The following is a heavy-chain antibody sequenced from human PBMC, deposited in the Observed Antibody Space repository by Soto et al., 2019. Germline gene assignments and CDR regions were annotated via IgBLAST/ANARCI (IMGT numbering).Heavy chain of an antibody. J-gene: IGHJ6*03. CDR2: MNPNSGNT. Sequence: VASVKVSCKASGYTFTSYDINWVRQATGQGLEWMGWMNPNSGNTGYAQKFQGRVTMTRNTSISTAYMELSSLRSEDTAVYYCARGAPDFWSGKYYYYYMDVWGKGTTVTVSS. CDR1: GYTFTSYD. V-gene: IGHV1-8*01. D-gene: IGHD3-3*01. CDR3: ARGAPDFWSGKYYYYYMDV.